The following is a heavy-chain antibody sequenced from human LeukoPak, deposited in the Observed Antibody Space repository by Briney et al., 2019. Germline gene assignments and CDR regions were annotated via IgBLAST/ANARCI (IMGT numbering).Heavy chain of an antibody. J-gene: IGHJ6*02. CDR1: GFTFSNAW. Sequence: PGGSLRLSCAASGFTFSNAWMSWVRQAPGKGLEWVGRIKSKTDGGTTDYAAPVKGRFTISRDDSKNTLYLQMNSLKTEDTAVYYCTTELITYYYGMDVRGQGTTVTVSS. CDR3: TTELITYYYGMDV. CDR2: IKSKTDGGTT. V-gene: IGHV3-15*01.